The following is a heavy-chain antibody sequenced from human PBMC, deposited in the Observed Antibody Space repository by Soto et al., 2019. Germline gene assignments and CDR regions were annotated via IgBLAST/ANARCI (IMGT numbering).Heavy chain of an antibody. CDR2: IIPILGIA. CDR1: VGTFSSYT. V-gene: IGHV1-69*02. D-gene: IGHD6-13*01. J-gene: IGHJ5*02. Sequence: ASVKVSCKASVGTFSSYTISWVRQDPGQGLEWMGRIIPILGIANYAQKFQGRVTITADKSTSTAYMELSSLRSEDTAVYYCALQPRIAAAGDNWFDPWGQGTLVTVSS. CDR3: ALQPRIAAAGDNWFDP.